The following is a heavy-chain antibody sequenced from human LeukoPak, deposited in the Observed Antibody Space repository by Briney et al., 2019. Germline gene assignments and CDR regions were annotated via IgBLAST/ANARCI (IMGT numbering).Heavy chain of an antibody. D-gene: IGHD2-15*01. J-gene: IGHJ4*02. CDR1: GYTFTSFG. V-gene: IGHV1-18*04. CDR2: IGAYNGDT. CDR3: TRDHCRGDNCPSFDY. Sequence: ASLKVSFKPSGYTFTSFGNSWVRQAPGQGLEWMGWIGAYNGDTNYAQKFQGRVTMTTDTSTSTAYMDLRSLRSDDTAVYYCTRDHCRGDNCPSFDYWGQGTLVTVSS.